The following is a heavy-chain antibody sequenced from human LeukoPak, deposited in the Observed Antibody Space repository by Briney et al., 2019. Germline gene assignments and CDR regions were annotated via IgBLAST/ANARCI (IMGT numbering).Heavy chain of an antibody. D-gene: IGHD2-2*01. CDR2: ISSSSSYT. J-gene: IGHJ5*02. Sequence: GGSLRLSCAASGFTFSDYYMSWIRQAPGKGLEWVSYISSSSSYTNYADSVKGRFTICRDNAKNSLYLQMNSLRAEDTAVYYCARVLGYCSSTSCYSWFDPWGQGTLVTVSS. CDR1: GFTFSDYY. V-gene: IGHV3-11*06. CDR3: ARVLGYCSSTSCYSWFDP.